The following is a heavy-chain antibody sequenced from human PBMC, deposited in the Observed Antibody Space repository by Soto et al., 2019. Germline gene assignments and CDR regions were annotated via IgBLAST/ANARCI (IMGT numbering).Heavy chain of an antibody. D-gene: IGHD4-17*01. CDR1: CYTFTSYA. CDR3: ARDGGYGGNSGWARYYYYSGMDV. J-gene: IGHJ6*02. Sequence: ALVNRSCRASCYTFTSYAVSWVRLAPGQGLEWMGWISAYNGNTNYAQKLQGRVTMTTDTSTSTAYMELRSLRSDATAVYYCARDGGYGGNSGWARYYYYSGMDVWGQGTTVTVSS. CDR2: ISAYNGNT. V-gene: IGHV1-18*04.